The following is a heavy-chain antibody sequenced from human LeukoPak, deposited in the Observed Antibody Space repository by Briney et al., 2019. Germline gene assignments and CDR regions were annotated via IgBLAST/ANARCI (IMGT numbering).Heavy chain of an antibody. J-gene: IGHJ4*02. D-gene: IGHD3-22*01. CDR1: GGAFSNFA. CDR3: ARASGDSSNYDFPKPYSY. Sequence: SVKVSCKASGGAFSNFAINWVRQAPGQGPEWMGGVIPIFGRANYAQRFQGRVTITADESTSTVYMELSSLRSEDTAVYYCARASGDSSNYDFPKPYSYWGQGTLATVSS. V-gene: IGHV1-69*13. CDR2: VIPIFGRA.